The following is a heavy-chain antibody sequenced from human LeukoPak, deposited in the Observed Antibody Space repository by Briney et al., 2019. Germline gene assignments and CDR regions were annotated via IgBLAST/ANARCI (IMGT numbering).Heavy chain of an antibody. Sequence: GGSLRLSCAASGFTFSSYGMHWVRQAPGKGLEWVAVIWYDGNNKYYADSVKGRFTISRDNSKNTLFLQMNSLRAEDTAVYYCARDSSTSLIFPDVWGKGTTVSVSS. CDR3: ARDSSTSLIFPDV. D-gene: IGHD2-2*01. CDR1: GFTFSSYG. J-gene: IGHJ6*04. CDR2: IWYDGNNK. V-gene: IGHV3-33*01.